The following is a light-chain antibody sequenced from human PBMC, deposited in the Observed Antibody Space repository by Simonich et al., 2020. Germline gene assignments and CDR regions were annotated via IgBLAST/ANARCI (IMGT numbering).Light chain of an antibody. CDR1: SGSIAINY. Sequence: NFMLTQPHSVSESPGKTVTISCTRSSGSIAINYVQWDKQRPGRAPPTVIYADNQRPAGVPDRFSGSIDSSSNSASLTISGLKTEDEADYYCQSYDSSNRVFGGGTKLTVL. V-gene: IGLV6-57*03. CDR3: QSYDSSNRV. CDR2: ADN. J-gene: IGLJ3*02.